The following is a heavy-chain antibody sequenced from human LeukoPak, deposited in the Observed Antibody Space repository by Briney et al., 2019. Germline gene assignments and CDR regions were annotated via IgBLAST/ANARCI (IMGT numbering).Heavy chain of an antibody. D-gene: IGHD3-10*01. CDR3: AKDFRSGSYNFDY. CDR1: GFTFSSYA. J-gene: IGHJ4*02. CDR2: VSGSGGST. V-gene: IGHV3-23*01. Sequence: GGSLRLSCAASGFTFSSYAMSWVRQAPGKGLEWVSAVSGSGGSTYYADSVKGRFTISRDNSKNTLYLQMNSLRAEDTAVYYCAKDFRSGSYNFDYWGQGTLVTVSS.